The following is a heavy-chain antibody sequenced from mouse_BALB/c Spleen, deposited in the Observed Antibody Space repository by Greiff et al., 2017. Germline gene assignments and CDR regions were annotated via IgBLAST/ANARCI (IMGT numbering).Heavy chain of an antibody. CDR1: GFTFSSYT. Sequence: EVQLVESGGGLVKPGGSLKLSCAASGFTFSSYTMSWVRQTPEKRLEWVATISSGGSYTYYPDSVKGRFTISRDNAKNTLYLQMSSLKSEDTAMYYCTRGGYDSPWFAYRGQGTLVTVSA. J-gene: IGHJ3*01. D-gene: IGHD2-4*01. V-gene: IGHV5-6-4*01. CDR2: ISSGGSYT. CDR3: TRGGYDSPWFAY.